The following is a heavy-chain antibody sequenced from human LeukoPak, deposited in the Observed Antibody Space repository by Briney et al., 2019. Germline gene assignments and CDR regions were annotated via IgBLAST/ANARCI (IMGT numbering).Heavy chain of an antibody. D-gene: IGHD3-3*01. J-gene: IGHJ4*02. CDR1: GFTFSSYW. V-gene: IGHV3-7*01. CDR2: IKQDGSKK. Sequence: GGSLRLSCAASGFTFSSYWMSWVRQAPGKGLEWVANIKQDGSKKYYVDSVKGRFTISRDNAKNSLYLQMNSLRAEDTAVYYCARDTPTVILRFLEWSQYYFDYWGQGTLVTVSS. CDR3: ARDTPTVILRFLEWSQYYFDY.